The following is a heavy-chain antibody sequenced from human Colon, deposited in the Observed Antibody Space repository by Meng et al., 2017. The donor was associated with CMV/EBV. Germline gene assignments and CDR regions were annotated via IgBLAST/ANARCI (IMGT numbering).Heavy chain of an antibody. J-gene: IGHJ6*02. CDR3: AKGRLGFGELCMDV. V-gene: IGHV6-1*01. Sequence: SQTRSLTGDISGDSVSTYSAAWHWIRQSPSRGLEWLGRAYYRSKWYLDYAVSVKSRIIISPDTSKNQFSLQLSSVTPEDTAMYYCAKGRLGFGELCMDVWGQGTTVTVSS. CDR1: GDSVSTYSAA. CDR2: AYYRSKWYL. D-gene: IGHD3-10*01.